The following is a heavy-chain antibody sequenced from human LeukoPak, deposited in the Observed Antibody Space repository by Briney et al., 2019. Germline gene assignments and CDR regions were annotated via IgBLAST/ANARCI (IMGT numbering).Heavy chain of an antibody. Sequence: GGSLRLSCAASGFTVSSNYMSWVHQAPGKGLEWVSVIYSGGSTYYADSVKGRFTISRDNSKNTLYLQMNSLRAEDTAVYYCARGLGFGELLFDYWGQGTLVTVSS. D-gene: IGHD3-10*01. J-gene: IGHJ4*02. CDR2: IYSGGST. CDR3: ARGLGFGELLFDY. V-gene: IGHV3-53*01. CDR1: GFTVSSNY.